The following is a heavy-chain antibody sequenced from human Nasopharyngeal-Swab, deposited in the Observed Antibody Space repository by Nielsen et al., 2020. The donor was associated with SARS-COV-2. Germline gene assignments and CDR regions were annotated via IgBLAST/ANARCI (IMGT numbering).Heavy chain of an antibody. CDR3: VRHEGGTTLDY. Sequence: RQAPGKGLEWFGHISYSGSTHYDPSFRSRVTMSVDTSKNQFSLKLTSVTAADTAVYYCVRHEGGTTLDYWGQGTLVTVSS. CDR2: ISYSGST. D-gene: IGHD1-7*01. V-gene: IGHV4-59*08. J-gene: IGHJ4*02.